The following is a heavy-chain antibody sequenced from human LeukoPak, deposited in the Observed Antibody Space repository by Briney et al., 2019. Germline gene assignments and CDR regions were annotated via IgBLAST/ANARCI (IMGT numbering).Heavy chain of an antibody. D-gene: IGHD6-13*01. V-gene: IGHV4-34*01. J-gene: IGHJ2*01. CDR2: INHSGST. Sequence: PSETLSLTCAVYGGSFSGYYWSWIRQPPGKGLEWIGEINHSGSTNYNPSLKSRVTISVDTSKNQFSLKLSSVTAADTAVYYCARLGIWYFDLWGRGTLVTVSS. CDR1: GGSFSGYY. CDR3: ARLGIWYFDL.